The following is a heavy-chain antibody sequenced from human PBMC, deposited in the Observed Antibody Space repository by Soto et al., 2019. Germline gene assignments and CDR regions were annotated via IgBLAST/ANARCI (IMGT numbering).Heavy chain of an antibody. CDR1: GDSVSSNTAS. CDR2: TYYRSNWRH. Sequence: SHTRALPCAISGDSVSSNTASWNLIRSSPSRGLEWLGRTYYRSNWRHDYAVSVKSRITVNPDTSKNHFSLQLNSVTPDDTAVYYCARERYYGSGSYIPGGYFDYWGQGTLVTVYS. J-gene: IGHJ4*02. CDR3: ARERYYGSGSYIPGGYFDY. V-gene: IGHV6-1*01. D-gene: IGHD3-10*01.